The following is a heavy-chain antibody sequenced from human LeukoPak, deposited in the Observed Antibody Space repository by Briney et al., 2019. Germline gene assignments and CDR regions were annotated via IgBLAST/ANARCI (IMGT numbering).Heavy chain of an antibody. CDR1: GGTFSSYA. J-gene: IGHJ4*02. V-gene: IGHV1-69*04. Sequence: ASVKVSCKASGGTFSSYAISWVRQAPGQGGEWMGRIIPILGIANYAQKFQGRVTITADKSTSTAYMELSSLRSEDTAVYYCAITTGTETETRGTFGYYRDYWGQGTLVTVSS. CDR3: AITTGTETETRGTFGYYRDY. D-gene: IGHD1-1*01. CDR2: IIPILGIA.